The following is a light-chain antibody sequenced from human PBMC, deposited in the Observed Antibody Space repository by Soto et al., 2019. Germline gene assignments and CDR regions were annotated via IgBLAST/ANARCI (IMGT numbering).Light chain of an antibody. CDR3: QSYKSSMRV. J-gene: IGLJ2*01. Sequence: QSVLTQPASVSGSPGQTVTISCTGTSCNVGGYHDVYWYQQHPGKAPKLLIYGVSNRPSGVPDRFSGSKSGISASLPITGLQAEDEADYYCQSYKSSMRVFGRGTKLTVL. V-gene: IGLV1-40*01. CDR1: SCNVGGYHD. CDR2: GVS.